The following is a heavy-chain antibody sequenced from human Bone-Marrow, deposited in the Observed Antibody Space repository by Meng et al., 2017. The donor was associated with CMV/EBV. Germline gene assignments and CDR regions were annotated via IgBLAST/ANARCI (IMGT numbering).Heavy chain of an antibody. D-gene: IGHD2-2*01. CDR1: GFTVSSNY. V-gene: IGHV3-23*01. J-gene: IGHJ4*02. CDR3: AKDRRGSTDADY. Sequence: GGSLRLSCAASGFTVSSNYMSWVRQAPGKGLEWVSAISGSGGSTYYADSVKGRFTISRDNSKNTLYLQMNSLRAEDTAVYYCAKDRRGSTDADYWGQGTLVTVSS. CDR2: ISGSGGST.